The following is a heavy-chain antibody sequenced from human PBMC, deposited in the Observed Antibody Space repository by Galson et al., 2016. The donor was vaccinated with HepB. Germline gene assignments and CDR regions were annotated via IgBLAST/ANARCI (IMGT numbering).Heavy chain of an antibody. D-gene: IGHD3/OR15-3a*01. J-gene: IGHJ6*01. CDR2: ISGSENYI. V-gene: IGHV3-21*01. CDR3: ARESYDLATGDFHGMDV. Sequence: SLRLSCAASGLTFGSTTMSWVRQAPGKGLDWVASISGSENYIFYADSVKGRFIISRVNAKNSLYLRMYSLRAEDTAVYFCARESYDLATGDFHGMDVWGQGTTVTVSS. CDR1: GLTFGSTT.